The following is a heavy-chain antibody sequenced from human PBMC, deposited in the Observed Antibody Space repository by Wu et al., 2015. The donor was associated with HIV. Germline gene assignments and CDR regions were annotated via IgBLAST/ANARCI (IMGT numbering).Heavy chain of an antibody. D-gene: IGHD3-16*01. CDR3: ARVRPYVPFDY. CDR2: INHSGST. Sequence: QVQLQQWGAGLLKPSETLSLTCAVYGGSFSGYYWSWIRQPPGKGLEWIGEINHSGSTNYNPSLKSRVTISVDTSKNQFSLKLSSVTAADTAVYYCARVRPYVPFDYWGQGTLVTVSS. J-gene: IGHJ4*02. V-gene: IGHV4-34*01. CDR1: GGSFSGYY.